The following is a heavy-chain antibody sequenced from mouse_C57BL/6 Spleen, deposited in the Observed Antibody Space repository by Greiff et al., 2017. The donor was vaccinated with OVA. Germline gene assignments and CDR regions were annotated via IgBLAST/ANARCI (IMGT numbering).Heavy chain of an antibody. J-gene: IGHJ4*01. CDR2: IDPNSGGT. CDR1: GYTFTSYW. CDR3: ARSLLRSLYYAMDY. Sequence: QVQLQQPGAELVKPGASVKLSCKASGYTFTSYWMHWVKQRPGRGLEWIGRIDPNSGGTKYNEKFKSKATLTVDKPSSTAYMQLSSLTSEDSAVYDCARSLLRSLYYAMDYWGQGTSVTVSS. D-gene: IGHD1-1*01. V-gene: IGHV1-72*01.